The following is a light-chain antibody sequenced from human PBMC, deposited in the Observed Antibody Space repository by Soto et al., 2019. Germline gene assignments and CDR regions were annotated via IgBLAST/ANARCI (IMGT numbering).Light chain of an antibody. CDR3: QQYNNWPGWT. Sequence: EIVVTQSPATLSVSPGERATLSCRTSQSVSSHVAWYQQKPGQAPRLLIHGASTRATAIPARFSGSGSGTEFTLTIISLKSEDLAVYHCQQYNNWPGWTFGQGTKVEIK. CDR1: QSVSSH. V-gene: IGKV3-15*01. CDR2: GAS. J-gene: IGKJ1*01.